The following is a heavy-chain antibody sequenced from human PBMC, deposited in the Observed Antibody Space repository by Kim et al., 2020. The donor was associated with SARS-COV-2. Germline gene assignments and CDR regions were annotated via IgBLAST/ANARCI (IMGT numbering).Heavy chain of an antibody. Sequence: SVKVSCKASGGTFSSYAISWVRQAPGQGLEWMGGIIPIFGTANYAQKFQGRVTITADESTSTAYMELSSLRSEDTAVYYCAGGILYCGGDCYSPYYYYYYMDVWGKGTTVTVSS. CDR2: IIPIFGTA. D-gene: IGHD2-21*01. CDR3: AGGILYCGGDCYSPYYYYYYMDV. V-gene: IGHV1-69*13. CDR1: GGTFSSYA. J-gene: IGHJ6*03.